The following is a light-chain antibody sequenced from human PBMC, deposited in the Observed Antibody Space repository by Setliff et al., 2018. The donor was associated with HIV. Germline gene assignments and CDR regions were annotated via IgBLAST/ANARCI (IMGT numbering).Light chain of an antibody. CDR3: SSYTSSSTLVV. V-gene: IGLV2-14*03. CDR1: RTDVGGYNF. J-gene: IGLJ2*01. CDR2: DVS. Sequence: QSALTQPVSVSASPGQSITISCTGTRTDVGGYNFVSWYQQHPGKGPKLIIYDVSNRPSGVSNRFSGSKSGNTASLTISGLQAEDEADYYCSSYTSSSTLVVFGGGTKVTVL.